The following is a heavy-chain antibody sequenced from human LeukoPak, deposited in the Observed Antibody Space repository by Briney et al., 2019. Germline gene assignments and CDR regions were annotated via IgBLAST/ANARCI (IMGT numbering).Heavy chain of an antibody. D-gene: IGHD2-2*03. Sequence: KSGGSLRLSCAASGFTFSSYAMSWVRQAPGKGLEWVSAISGSGGSTYYADSVKGRFTISRDNSKNTLYLQMSSLRTEDTAVYYCATDLHFGYCTATSCANYWGQGTLVTVSS. V-gene: IGHV3-23*01. CDR3: ATDLHFGYCTATSCANY. CDR2: ISGSGGST. J-gene: IGHJ4*02. CDR1: GFTFSSYA.